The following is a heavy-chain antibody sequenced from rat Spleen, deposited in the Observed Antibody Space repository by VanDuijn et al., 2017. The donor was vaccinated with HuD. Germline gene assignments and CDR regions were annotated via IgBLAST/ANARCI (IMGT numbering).Heavy chain of an antibody. CDR3: ARRHYGYTDYFDY. J-gene: IGHJ2*01. Sequence: EVKLVESGGGLVQPGRSLKLSCAASGFNFNDYWMGWVRQAPGKGLAWVATISYEGGRNFYRDSVKGRFTISRDNAKSTLYLQMDSLKSEDTATYYCARRHYGYTDYFDYWGQGVMVTVSS. CDR1: GFNFNDYW. V-gene: IGHV5-29*01. D-gene: IGHD1-6*01. CDR2: ISYEGGRN.